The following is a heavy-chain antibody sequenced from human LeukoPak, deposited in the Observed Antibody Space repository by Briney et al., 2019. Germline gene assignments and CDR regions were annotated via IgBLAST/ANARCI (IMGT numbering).Heavy chain of an antibody. V-gene: IGHV1-69*05. CDR3: VAEVIEVTMGDY. Sequence: ASVKVSCKASGGTFSSYAISWVRQAPGQGLEWMGGIIPIFGTANYAQKFQGRVTITTDGSTSTAYMELSSLRSEDTAVYYCVAEVIEVTMGDYWGQGTLVSVSS. D-gene: IGHD4-11*01. CDR1: GGTFSSYA. J-gene: IGHJ4*02. CDR2: IIPIFGTA.